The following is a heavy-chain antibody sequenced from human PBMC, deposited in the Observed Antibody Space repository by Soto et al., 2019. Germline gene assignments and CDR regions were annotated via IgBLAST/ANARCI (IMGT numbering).Heavy chain of an antibody. Sequence: GGSLRLSCVASGFTLTNNGMHWVRQAPGQGLEWVAVISSDGSSYYYGDSVRGRFTISRDTSKNTLFLEMNSLTTADTAVYYCAKDRGLAESGTWSHYYYGMDVWGQGTSVTVSS. J-gene: IGHJ6*02. V-gene: IGHV3-30*18. D-gene: IGHD1-26*01. CDR3: AKDRGLAESGTWSHYYYGMDV. CDR2: ISSDGSSY. CDR1: GFTLTNNG.